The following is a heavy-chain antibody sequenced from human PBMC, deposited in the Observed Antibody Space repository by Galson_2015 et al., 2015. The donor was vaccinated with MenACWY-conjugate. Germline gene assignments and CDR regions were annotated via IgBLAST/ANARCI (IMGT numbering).Heavy chain of an antibody. CDR1: GFTFSNHA. V-gene: IGHV3-23*01. J-gene: IGHJ4*02. D-gene: IGHD3-22*01. CDR3: AERYYSDSSGYLGSIDY. Sequence: SLRLSCAASGFTFSNHAMSRVRQAPGKGLEWVSSISGSGDSKYFADSVRGRFTISRDNSENTVSLQMNSLRAEDTAVYHCAERYYSDSSGYLGSIDYWGQGTLVTVPS. CDR2: ISGSGDSK.